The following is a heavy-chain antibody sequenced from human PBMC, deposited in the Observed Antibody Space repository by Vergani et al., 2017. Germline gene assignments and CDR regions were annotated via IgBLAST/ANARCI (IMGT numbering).Heavy chain of an antibody. J-gene: IGHJ6*02. Sequence: EVQLVESGGGLVQPGGSLRLSCAASGFTFSNYAMSWVRQASGTGLEWVSVISGSGGSTYYADSVKGRFTISRDNSKNTLYLQMNSLRAEDTAVYYCAKGVYGDYRYYYGMDVWGQGTTVTVSS. CDR3: AKGVYGDYRYYYGMDV. D-gene: IGHD4-17*01. CDR1: GFTFSNYA. CDR2: ISGSGGST. V-gene: IGHV3-23*04.